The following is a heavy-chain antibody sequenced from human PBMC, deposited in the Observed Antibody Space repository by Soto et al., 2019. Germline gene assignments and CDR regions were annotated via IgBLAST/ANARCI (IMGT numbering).Heavy chain of an antibody. CDR2: MEPSTERT. V-gene: IGHV1-8*01. D-gene: IGHD1-26*01. J-gene: IGHJ4*02. CDR1: GYSFTSLD. CDR3: ARGVTAGVDY. Sequence: QVQLVQSGAEVREPGASVKVSCKASGYSFTSLDINWVRQTAGQGLEWMGWMEPSTERTGYAQQFQGRVTMTRDTSINTAYMEQTTLTSDDTALYYCARGVTAGVDYWGQGTLVIVCS.